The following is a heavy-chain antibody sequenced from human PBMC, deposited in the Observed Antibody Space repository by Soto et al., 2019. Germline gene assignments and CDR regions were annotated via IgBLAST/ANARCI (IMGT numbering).Heavy chain of an antibody. V-gene: IGHV5-10-1*01. CDR3: ARRILGVYYYYYGMDV. Sequence: PGGSLKISCKGSGYSFTSYWISWVRQMPGKGLEWMGRIDPSDSYTNYSPSFQGHVTISADKSISTAYLQWSSLKASDTAMYYCARRILGVYYYYYGMDVWGQGTLVTVSS. CDR2: IDPSDSYT. D-gene: IGHD1-26*01. J-gene: IGHJ6*02. CDR1: GYSFTSYW.